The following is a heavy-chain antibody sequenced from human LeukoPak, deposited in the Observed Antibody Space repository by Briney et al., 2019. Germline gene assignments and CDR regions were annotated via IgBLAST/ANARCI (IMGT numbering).Heavy chain of an antibody. CDR1: GYTFTSYA. Sequence: ASLKVSCKASGYTFTSYAMNWVRQAPGQGLEWMGWINTNTGNPTYAQGFTGRFVFSLDTSVSTAYLQISSLKAEDTAVYCCASRYCSGGSCPPTPTFDYWGEGTLVSVCS. J-gene: IGHJ4*02. CDR3: ASRYCSGGSCPPTPTFDY. CDR2: INTNTGNP. V-gene: IGHV7-4-1*02. D-gene: IGHD2-15*01.